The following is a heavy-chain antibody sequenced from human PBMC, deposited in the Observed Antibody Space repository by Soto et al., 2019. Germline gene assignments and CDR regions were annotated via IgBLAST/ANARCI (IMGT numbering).Heavy chain of an antibody. V-gene: IGHV1-3*04. Sequence: ASVKVSCKASGYTFTRYTMNWVRQAPGQRLEWMGWINTDNGNTKSSQKFQDRVIITRDTSASTAYMDLSSLRSEDTAVYYCARGIATGQLDPWGQGTLVTVSS. CDR3: ARGIATGQLDP. J-gene: IGHJ5*02. CDR2: INTDNGNT. CDR1: GYTFTRYT. D-gene: IGHD2-15*01.